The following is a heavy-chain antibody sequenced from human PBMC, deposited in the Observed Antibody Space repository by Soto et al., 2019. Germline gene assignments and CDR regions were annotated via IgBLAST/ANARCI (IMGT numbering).Heavy chain of an antibody. CDR3: AHRRSGFCSGGSCAPFDF. CDR2: IYWDDDK. Sequence: QITLKESGPTLVKPTQTLTLPCTFSGFSLSTSGVGVGWIRQPPGKALEWLADIYWDDDKRYSPSLKSRHTITKDISKHQVVLKMTNMDPVDTATYYCAHRRSGFCSGGSCAPFDFWGQGTLVTVSS. J-gene: IGHJ4*02. D-gene: IGHD2-15*01. CDR1: GFSLSTSGVG. V-gene: IGHV2-5*02.